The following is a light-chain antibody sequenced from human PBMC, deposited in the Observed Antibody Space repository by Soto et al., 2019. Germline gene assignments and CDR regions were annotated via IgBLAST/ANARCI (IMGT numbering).Light chain of an antibody. CDR1: QSVSSK. Sequence: EIVMTQSPATLSVSPGERATLSCRASQSVSSKLAWYQQKPGQAPRLLIYGASTRATGIPARFSGSGSGTEFTLTISSLQSEDFAVYYCQQRHMWPITFGQGTRLEI. CDR3: QQRHMWPIT. J-gene: IGKJ5*01. V-gene: IGKV3-15*01. CDR2: GAS.